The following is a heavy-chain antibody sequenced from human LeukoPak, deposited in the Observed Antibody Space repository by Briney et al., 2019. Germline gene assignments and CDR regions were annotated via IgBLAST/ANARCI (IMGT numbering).Heavy chain of an antibody. CDR2: INPNSGGT. V-gene: IGHV1-2*02. J-gene: IGHJ4*02. Sequence: GASVNVSCKASGYTFTGYYMHWVRQAPGQGLEWMGWINPNSGGTNYAQKFQGRVTMTRDTSISTPYMEVSRLRSDDTAVYYCARDHPLILWFGVGTGYFDYWGQGTLVTVSS. CDR3: ARDHPLILWFGVGTGYFDY. D-gene: IGHD3-10*01. CDR1: GYTFTGYY.